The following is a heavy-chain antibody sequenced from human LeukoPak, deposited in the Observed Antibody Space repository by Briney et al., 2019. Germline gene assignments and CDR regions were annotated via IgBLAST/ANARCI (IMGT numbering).Heavy chain of an antibody. CDR3: ARGGYCSSTSCYMNWFDP. V-gene: IGHV4-38-2*01. Sequence: PSETLSLTCAVSGYSISSGYYWGWIRQPPGKGLEWIGSTYHSGSTYYNPSLKSRVTISVDTSKNQFSLKLSSVTAADTAVYYCARGGYCSSTSCYMNWFDPWGQGTLVTVSS. J-gene: IGHJ5*02. CDR2: TYHSGST. CDR1: GYSISSGYY. D-gene: IGHD2-2*02.